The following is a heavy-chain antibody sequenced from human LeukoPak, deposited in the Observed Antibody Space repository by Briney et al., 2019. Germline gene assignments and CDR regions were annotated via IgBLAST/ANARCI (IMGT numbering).Heavy chain of an antibody. J-gene: IGHJ4*02. V-gene: IGHV4-59*01. Sequence: PSETLSLTCTVSGGSISSYYWSWIRQPPGKGLEWIGYIYYSGSTNYNPSLKSRVTISVDTSKNQFSLKLSSVTAADTAVYYCARRNGYSYGLDYWGRGTLVTVSS. CDR3: ARRNGYSYGLDY. D-gene: IGHD5-18*01. CDR2: IYYSGST. CDR1: GGSISSYY.